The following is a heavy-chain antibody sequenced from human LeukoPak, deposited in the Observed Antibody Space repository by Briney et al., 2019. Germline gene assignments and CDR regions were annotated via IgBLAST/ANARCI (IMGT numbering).Heavy chain of an antibody. CDR2: ISSSSSYI. Sequence: PGGSLRLSCAASGFTFSSYSMNWVRQAPGKGLEWVSSISSSSSYIYYADSVKGRFTISRDNAKNSLYLQMNSLRAEDTAVYYCARGDEWYGDYFDYWGQGTLVTVSS. V-gene: IGHV3-21*01. J-gene: IGHJ4*02. D-gene: IGHD4-17*01. CDR1: GFTFSSYS. CDR3: ARGDEWYGDYFDY.